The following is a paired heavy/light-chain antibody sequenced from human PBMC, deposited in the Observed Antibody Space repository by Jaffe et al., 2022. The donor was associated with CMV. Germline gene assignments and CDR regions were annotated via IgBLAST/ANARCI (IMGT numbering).Heavy chain of an antibody. CDR3: ARDGPIGWTYYNGMDV. D-gene: IGHD2-15*01. CDR1: GDSITSGGYY. V-gene: IGHV4-31*03. Sequence: QVQLQESGPGLVKPSQTLSLTCTVSGDSITSGGYYWNWIRQHPGTGLEWIGYIHHSGSTFYSPSLRSRVTISLDTSKNQFSLHLTSVTAADTAVYYCARDGPIGWTYYNGMDVWGQGTTITVS. J-gene: IGHJ6*02. CDR2: IHHSGST.
Light chain of an antibody. CDR1: QSVYNN. V-gene: IGKV3-15*01. J-gene: IGKJ1*01. CDR3: QQYNNWPRT. Sequence: EIVMTQSPVTLSVSPGERATLSCRAGQSVYNNIAWFQQKPGQAPRLLIFGVSTRASGIPDRFSGSGSGTGTQFTLTISSLQSEDFAVYYCQQYNNWPRTFGQGTKVEIK. CDR2: GVS.